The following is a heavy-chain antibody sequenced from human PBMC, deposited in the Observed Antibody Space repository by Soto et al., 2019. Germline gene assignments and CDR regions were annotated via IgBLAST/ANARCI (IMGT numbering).Heavy chain of an antibody. Sequence: QVQLVQSGAEVKKPGSSVKVSCKASGGTFSSYTISWVRQAHGQGLEWMGRIIPIHGIANYVQKFQGRVTITADKSTSTAYMELSSLRSEDTAVYYCATGRYSGYDYFDYWGQGTLVTVSS. V-gene: IGHV1-69*02. CDR1: GGTFSSYT. CDR2: IIPIHGIA. D-gene: IGHD5-12*01. CDR3: ATGRYSGYDYFDY. J-gene: IGHJ4*02.